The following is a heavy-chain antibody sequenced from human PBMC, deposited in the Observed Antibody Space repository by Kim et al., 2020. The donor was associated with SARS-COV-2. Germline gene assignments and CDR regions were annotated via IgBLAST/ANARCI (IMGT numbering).Heavy chain of an antibody. V-gene: IGHV4-4*07. D-gene: IGHD3-10*01. Sequence: NYNPSLKSRVPMSVDTSKNQFSLKLSSVTAADTAVYYCASFGGFDDYVDYWGQGTLVTVSS. J-gene: IGHJ4*02. CDR3: ASFGGFDDYVDY.